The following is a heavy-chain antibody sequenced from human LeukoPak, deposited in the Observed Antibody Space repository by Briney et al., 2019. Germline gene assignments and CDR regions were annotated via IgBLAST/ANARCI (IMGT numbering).Heavy chain of an antibody. J-gene: IGHJ5*02. Sequence: PSETLSLTCTVSGGSISSGSYYWSWIRQPAGKGLEWIGRIYTSGSTNYNPSLKSRVTISVDTSKNQFSLKLSSVTAADTAVYYCARGPYCSSTSCPTTGFDPWGQGTLVTVSS. V-gene: IGHV4-61*02. CDR1: GGSISSGSYY. CDR2: IYTSGST. CDR3: ARGPYCSSTSCPTTGFDP. D-gene: IGHD2-2*01.